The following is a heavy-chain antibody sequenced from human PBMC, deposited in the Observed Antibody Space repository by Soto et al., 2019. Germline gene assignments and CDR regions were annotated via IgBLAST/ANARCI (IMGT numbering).Heavy chain of an antibody. CDR2: FDPEDGET. D-gene: IGHD1-1*01. CDR3: ATRGTRWLQSPFDY. CDR1: GYTLTDLA. J-gene: IGHJ4*02. Sequence: QVQVVQSGAEVKKPGASVKVSCKVSGYTLTDLAMHWVRQAPGKGLEWVGGFDPEDGETIYAQKFQGRVTMTEDTSTDTAYMELSSLRSEDTAVYYCATRGTRWLQSPFDYSGQGTLVTVSS. V-gene: IGHV1-24*01.